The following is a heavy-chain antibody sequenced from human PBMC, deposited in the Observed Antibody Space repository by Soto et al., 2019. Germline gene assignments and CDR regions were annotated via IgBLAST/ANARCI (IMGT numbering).Heavy chain of an antibody. CDR3: ARDTGPIVVVPAAIHGMDV. CDR1: GGTFSSYA. V-gene: IGHV1-69*13. D-gene: IGHD2-2*01. Sequence: SVKVSCKASGGTFSSYAISWVRQAPGQGLEWMGGIIPIFGTANYAQKFQGRVTITADESTSTAYMELSSLRSEDTAVYYCARDTGPIVVVPAAIHGMDVWGQGTTVTVSS. J-gene: IGHJ6*02. CDR2: IIPIFGTA.